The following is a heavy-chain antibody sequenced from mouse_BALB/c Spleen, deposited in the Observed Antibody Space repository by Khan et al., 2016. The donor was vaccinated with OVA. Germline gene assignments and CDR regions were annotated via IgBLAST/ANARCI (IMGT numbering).Heavy chain of an antibody. D-gene: IGHD4-1*01. CDR3: APAGTGDYFDY. CDR1: GFNIKDTH. J-gene: IGHJ2*01. V-gene: IGHV14-3*02. Sequence: EVQLQQSGAELVKPWASVKLSCTASGFNIKDTHMHWVKQRPEQGLEWIGRIDPANDNSKYDPMFQGKATITADTSSNTSYLHLSNLTSEETAVYYGAPAGTGDYFDYWGQGTTLTVSS. CDR2: IDPANDNS.